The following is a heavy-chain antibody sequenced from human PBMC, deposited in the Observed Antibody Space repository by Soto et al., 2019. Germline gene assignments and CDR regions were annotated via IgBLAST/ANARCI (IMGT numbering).Heavy chain of an antibody. CDR1: RPMFGQYA. CDR3: ARSYYYDSTGYYRTFDY. CDR2: VGPSGAST. Sequence: PGGSLRLSCAASRPMFGQYAMSWDRLAPGKALRWVAAVGPSGASTFYADSVRGRFTISRDNSENTLYLQMNSLRAADTALYCCARSYYYDSTGYYRTFDYWGPGALVTVSS. V-gene: IGHV3-23*01. D-gene: IGHD3-22*01. J-gene: IGHJ4*02.